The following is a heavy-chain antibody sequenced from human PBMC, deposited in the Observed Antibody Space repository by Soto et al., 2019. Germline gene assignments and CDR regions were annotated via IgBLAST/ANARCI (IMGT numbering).Heavy chain of an antibody. CDR3: ARAANCHYYVSGRQPANYYYYGMDV. D-gene: IGHD3-10*01. CDR1: GGSISSGGYY. V-gene: IGHV4-31*03. CDR2: IYYSGST. J-gene: IGHJ6*02. Sequence: QVQLQESGPGLVKPSQTLSLTCTVSGGSISSGGYYWSWIRQHPGKGLEWIGYIYYSGSTYYNPSLNGRVTISVVPAKNQFSLKLSSVTAADTAVYYCARAANCHYYVSGRQPANYYYYGMDVWVQGTTVTVSS.